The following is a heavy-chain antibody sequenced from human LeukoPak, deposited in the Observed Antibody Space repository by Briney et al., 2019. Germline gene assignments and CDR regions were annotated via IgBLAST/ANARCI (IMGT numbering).Heavy chain of an antibody. CDR1: GGSFSGYY. J-gene: IGHJ6*02. Sequence: SETLSLTCAVYGGSFSGYYWSWIRQPPGKGLEWIGEINHSGSTNYNPSLKSRVTISVDTSKNQFSLKLSSVTAADTAVYYCARGTTTTVTTFYYYYGMDVWGQGTTITVSS. V-gene: IGHV4-34*01. CDR3: ARGTTTTVTTFYYYYGMDV. CDR2: INHSGST. D-gene: IGHD4-17*01.